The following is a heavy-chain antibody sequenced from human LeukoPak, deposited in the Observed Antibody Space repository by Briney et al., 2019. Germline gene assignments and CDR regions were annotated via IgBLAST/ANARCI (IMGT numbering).Heavy chain of an antibody. J-gene: IGHJ2*01. D-gene: IGHD3-3*01. CDR2: IYYSGSA. CDR3: ARDSKTIFGVVISYWYFDL. Sequence: SQTLSLTCTVSGGSISSGDYYWRWLRQPPGKGLDWIVYIYYSGSAYYNPSLKSRVTISVDTSKNQFTLKLSSVTAADTAVYYCARDSKTIFGVVISYWYFDLWGRGTLVTVSS. CDR1: GGSISSGDYY. V-gene: IGHV4-30-4*08.